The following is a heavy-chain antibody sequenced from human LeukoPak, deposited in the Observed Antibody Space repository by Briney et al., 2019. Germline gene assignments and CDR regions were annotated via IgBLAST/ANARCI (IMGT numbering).Heavy chain of an antibody. V-gene: IGHV1-46*01. CDR1: GYTFTGYY. J-gene: IGHJ3*02. CDR2: INPSGGST. Sequence: GASVKVSCKASGYTFTGYYMHWVRQAPGQGLEWIGIINPSGGSTSYAQKFQGRVTMTRDMSTSTVYMELSSLRSEDTAVYYCARAGYSGYDNLWGASSDAFDIWGQGTMVTVSS. CDR3: ARAGYSGYDNLWGASSDAFDI. D-gene: IGHD5-12*01.